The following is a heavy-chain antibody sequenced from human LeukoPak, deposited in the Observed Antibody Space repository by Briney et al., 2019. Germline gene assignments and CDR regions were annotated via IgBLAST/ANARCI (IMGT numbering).Heavy chain of an antibody. V-gene: IGHV5-51*01. Sequence: GESLKISCKGSGYSFTSYWIGWVRQMPGKGLEWMGIIYLGDSDTRYSPSFQGQVTISADKSISTAYLQWSSLKASDTAMYYCARIAAAGTSDYYYMDVWGKGTTVTVSS. D-gene: IGHD6-13*01. J-gene: IGHJ6*03. CDR2: IYLGDSDT. CDR1: GYSFTSYW. CDR3: ARIAAAGTSDYYYMDV.